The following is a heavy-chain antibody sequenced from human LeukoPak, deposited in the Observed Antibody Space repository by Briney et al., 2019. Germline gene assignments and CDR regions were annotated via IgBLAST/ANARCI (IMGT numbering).Heavy chain of an antibody. J-gene: IGHJ6*02. Sequence: GGSLRLSCAASGFTVCSNYMSWVRQAPGKGLEWVSVIYSGGSRYYADSVKGRFTISRDNSKNTLYPQMNSLRAEDTAVYYCASVYSRSSEGMDVWGQGATVTVSS. CDR1: GFTVCSNY. CDR2: IYSGGSR. D-gene: IGHD6-6*01. V-gene: IGHV3-53*01. CDR3: ASVYSRSSEGMDV.